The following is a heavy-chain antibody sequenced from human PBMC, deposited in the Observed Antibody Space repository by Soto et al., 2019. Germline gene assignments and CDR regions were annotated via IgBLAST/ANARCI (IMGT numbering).Heavy chain of an antibody. CDR3: AREPLT. J-gene: IGHJ4*02. CDR2: IYYSGST. V-gene: IGHV4-31*03. CDR1: GGAISSGGYY. Sequence: QVQLQESGPGLVKPSQTLSLTCTVSGGAISSGGYYWSWIRQHPGKGLEWIGYIYYSGSTYYHPSLKRGVTVSVDASKNQFSLKPSSVAAADTAVYYCAREPLTWGQGTLLTVSS.